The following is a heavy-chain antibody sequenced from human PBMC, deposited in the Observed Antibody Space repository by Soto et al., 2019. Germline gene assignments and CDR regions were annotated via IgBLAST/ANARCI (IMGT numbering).Heavy chain of an antibody. Sequence: GGSLRLSCTASGFTFSTYPMSWVRQAPGKGLEWVSGLSGSGTSTYYADSVKGRFTISRDNSRDTLFLQMNSLTADDTAVYYCAKATTNGGWFNPFDSWGQGALVTVSS. CDR3: AKATTNGGWFNPFDS. V-gene: IGHV3-23*01. CDR2: LSGSGTST. CDR1: GFTFSTYP. J-gene: IGHJ4*02. D-gene: IGHD6-19*01.